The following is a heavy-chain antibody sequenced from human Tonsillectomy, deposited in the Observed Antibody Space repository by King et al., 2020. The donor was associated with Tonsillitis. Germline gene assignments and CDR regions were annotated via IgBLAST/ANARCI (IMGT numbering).Heavy chain of an antibody. Sequence: QLVQSGAEVKKPGASVKVSCKASGYTFTSHGISWVRQAPGQGLEWMGWISTYNGNTNYAQKLQGRVTMTTDTSTSTAYLELRSLRSDDTALYYCARVLAPPGSYGMDVWGQGTTVTVSS. J-gene: IGHJ6*02. CDR3: ARVLAPPGSYGMDV. CDR2: ISTYNGNT. CDR1: GYTFTSHG. D-gene: IGHD2-8*02. V-gene: IGHV1-18*01.